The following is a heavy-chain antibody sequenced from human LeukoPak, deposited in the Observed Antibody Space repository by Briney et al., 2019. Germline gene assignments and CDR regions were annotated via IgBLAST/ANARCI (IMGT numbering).Heavy chain of an antibody. CDR2: INPNSGGT. CDR3: ARDYRITYYYYMDV. V-gene: IGHV1-2*02. D-gene: IGHD1-14*01. J-gene: IGHJ6*03. Sequence: ASVKVSCKASGYTFTGYYMHWVRQAPGQGLEWMGWINPNSGGTNYAQKFQGRVTMTRDTSISTAYMELSRLRSDDTAVYCCARDYRITYYYYMDVWGKGTTVTVSS. CDR1: GYTFTGYY.